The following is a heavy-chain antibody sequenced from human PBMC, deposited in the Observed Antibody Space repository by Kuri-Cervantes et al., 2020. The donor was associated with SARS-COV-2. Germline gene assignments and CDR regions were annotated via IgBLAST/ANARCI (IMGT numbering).Heavy chain of an antibody. CDR3: ARDYYDSKSY. CDR2: IGTAGDP. CDR1: GFTFSSYD. J-gene: IGHJ4*02. V-gene: IGHV3-13*05. Sequence: GESLKISCAASGFTFSSYDMHWVRQATGKGLEWVSAIGTAGDPYYPGSVKGRFTISRDNAKNSLYLQMNSLRAEDTAVYYCARDYYDSKSYWGQGTLVTVSS. D-gene: IGHD3-22*01.